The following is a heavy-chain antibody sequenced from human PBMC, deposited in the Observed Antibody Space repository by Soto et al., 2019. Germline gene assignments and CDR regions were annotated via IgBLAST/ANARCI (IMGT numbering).Heavy chain of an antibody. J-gene: IGHJ6*02. CDR1: GFTVSSNY. CDR3: ARDTSKMATNGMAV. V-gene: IGHV3-53*01. D-gene: IGHD5-12*01. CDR2: IYSGGST. Sequence: PGGSLRLSCAASGFTVSSNYMSWVRQAPGKGLEWVSVIYSGGSTYYADSVKGRFTISRDNSKNTLYLQMNSLRAEDTAVYYCARDTSKMATNGMAVWGQGTTVTVSS.